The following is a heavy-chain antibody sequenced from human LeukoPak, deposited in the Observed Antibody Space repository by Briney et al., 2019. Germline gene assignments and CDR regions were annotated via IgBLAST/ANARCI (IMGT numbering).Heavy chain of an antibody. CDR1: GFTVSSNY. CDR2: IYSGGST. Sequence: KPGGSLRLSCAASGFTVSSNYTSWVRQAPGKGLEWVSVIYSGGSTYYADSVKGRFTISRDNSKNTLYLQMNSLRAEDTAVYYCARSPYSSSWYPWFDPWGQGTLVTVSS. CDR3: ARSPYSSSWYPWFDP. J-gene: IGHJ5*02. V-gene: IGHV3-53*01. D-gene: IGHD6-13*01.